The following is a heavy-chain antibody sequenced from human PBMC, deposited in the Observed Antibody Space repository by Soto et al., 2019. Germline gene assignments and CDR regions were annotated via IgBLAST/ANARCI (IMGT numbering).Heavy chain of an antibody. D-gene: IGHD3-10*01. CDR3: ARRGGSGSYYKAPFDY. Sequence: SETLSLTCAVYGGSFSGYYWSWIRQPPGKGLEWIGEINHSGSTNYNPSLKSRVTISVDTSKNQFSLKLSSVTAADTAVYYCARRGGSGSYYKAPFDYWGQGTLVNVS. CDR2: INHSGST. J-gene: IGHJ4*02. V-gene: IGHV4-34*01. CDR1: GGSFSGYY.